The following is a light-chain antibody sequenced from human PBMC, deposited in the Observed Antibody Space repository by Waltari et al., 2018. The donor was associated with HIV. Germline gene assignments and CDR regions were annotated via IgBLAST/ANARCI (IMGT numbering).Light chain of an antibody. CDR1: QTIGSN. Sequence: EIVMTQSPATLSVSPGERATLSCRASQTIGSNLAWYQQKPGQAPRILIYGTSTRATGIPARFSGLGSGTEFTLTISSRQSEDFAVYYCLQYNNWPPWTFGQGTKVEIK. CDR3: LQYNNWPPWT. CDR2: GTS. V-gene: IGKV3-15*01. J-gene: IGKJ1*01.